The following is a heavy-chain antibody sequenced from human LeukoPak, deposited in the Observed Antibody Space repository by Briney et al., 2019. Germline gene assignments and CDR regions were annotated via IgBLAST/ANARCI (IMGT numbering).Heavy chain of an antibody. V-gene: IGHV3-23*01. CDR2: ISGSGGST. CDR1: GFTFSSYA. Sequence: PGGSLRLSCAASGFTFSSYAMSWVRQAPGKGLEWVSAISGSGGSTYYADSVKGRFTISRDNSKNTLYLQMNSLGAEDTAVYYCAKDTVYYDILTGYYLHYFDYWGQGTLVTVSS. CDR3: AKDTVYYDILTGYYLHYFDY. D-gene: IGHD3-9*01. J-gene: IGHJ4*02.